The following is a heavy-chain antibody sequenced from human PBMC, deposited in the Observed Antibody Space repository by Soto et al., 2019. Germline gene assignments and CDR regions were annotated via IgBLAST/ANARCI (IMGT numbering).Heavy chain of an antibody. CDR3: AREHTNSYGDYSPNAFDI. CDR2: IWYDGSNK. CDR1: GFTFSSYG. D-gene: IGHD4-17*01. J-gene: IGHJ3*02. Sequence: GGSLRLSCAASGFTFSSYGMHWVRQAPGKGLEWVAVIWYDGSNKYYADSVKGRFTISRDNSKNTLYLQMNSLRAEDTAVYYCAREHTNSYGDYSPNAFDIWGQGTMVTVSS. V-gene: IGHV3-33*01.